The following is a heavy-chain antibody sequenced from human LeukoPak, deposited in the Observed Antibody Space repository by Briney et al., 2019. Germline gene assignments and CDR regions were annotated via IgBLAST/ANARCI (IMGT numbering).Heavy chain of an antibody. J-gene: IGHJ4*02. CDR3: ARAPVARRVDY. D-gene: IGHD6-6*01. V-gene: IGHV4-59*01. Sequence: SETLSLTCTVSGGSIGSYYWSWIRQPPGKGLEWIGYIYYSGSTNYNPSLKSRVTISVDTSKNQFSLKLSSVTAADTAVYYCARAPVARRVDYWGQGTLVTVSS. CDR1: GGSIGSYY. CDR2: IYYSGST.